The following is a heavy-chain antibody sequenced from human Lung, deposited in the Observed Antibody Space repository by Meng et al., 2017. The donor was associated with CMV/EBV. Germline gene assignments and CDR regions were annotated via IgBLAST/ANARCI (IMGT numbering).Heavy chain of an antibody. V-gene: IGHV4-59*01. Sequence: LXCTVSIDSHRSDYWSWVRLPPGKGLEWIAYIYRSGTTNYNPSLKSRVSISLDRSNNRLSLELESVTAADTAIYYCARATTLVRGYVVPYYYVMDAWGQGTTVTVSS. CDR2: IYRSGTT. D-gene: IGHD3-10*01. CDR3: ARATTLVRGYVVPYYYVMDA. CDR1: IDSHRSDY. J-gene: IGHJ6*02.